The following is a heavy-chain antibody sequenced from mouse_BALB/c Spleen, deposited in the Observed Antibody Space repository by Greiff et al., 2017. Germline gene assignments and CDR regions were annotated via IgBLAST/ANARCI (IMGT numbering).Heavy chain of an antibody. J-gene: IGHJ4*01. CDR2: INPGSGGT. Sequence: QVQLQQSGAELVRPGTSVKVSCKASGYAFTNYLIEWVKQRPGQGLEWIGVINPGSGGTNYNEKFKGKATLTADKSSSTAYMQHSSLTSDDSAVYFCARNYGSSYEDPMDYWGQGTSVTVSS. CDR3: ARNYGSSYEDPMDY. CDR1: GYAFTNYL. V-gene: IGHV1-54*01. D-gene: IGHD1-1*01.